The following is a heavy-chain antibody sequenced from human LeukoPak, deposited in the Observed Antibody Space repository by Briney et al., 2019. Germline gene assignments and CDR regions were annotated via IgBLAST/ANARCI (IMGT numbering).Heavy chain of an antibody. CDR3: AREARTTVTTATLDY. CDR1: GGSFSGYY. D-gene: IGHD4-17*01. J-gene: IGHJ4*02. CDR2: IYYSGST. V-gene: IGHV4-31*11. Sequence: SETLSLTCAVYGGSFSGYYWSWIRQHPGKGLEWIGYIYYSGSTYYNPSLKSRVTISVDTSKNQFSLKLSSVTAADTAVYYCAREARTTVTTATLDYWGQGTLVTVSS.